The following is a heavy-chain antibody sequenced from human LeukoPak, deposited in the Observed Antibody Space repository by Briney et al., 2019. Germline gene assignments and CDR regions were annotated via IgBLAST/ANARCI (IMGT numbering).Heavy chain of an antibody. CDR3: WRDSSGWYQDYFDP. D-gene: IGHD6-19*01. V-gene: IGHV1-18*01. J-gene: IGHJ5*02. Sequence: ASVKISCKASGYIFTDYGITWVRRAPGQGLEWMGWISTYNGVTNYAQKFQGRVTMTTDTSTSTAYMELQSLGSDDTALYYCWRDSSGWYQDYFDPWGQGTLVIVSS. CDR2: ISTYNGVT. CDR1: GYIFTDYG.